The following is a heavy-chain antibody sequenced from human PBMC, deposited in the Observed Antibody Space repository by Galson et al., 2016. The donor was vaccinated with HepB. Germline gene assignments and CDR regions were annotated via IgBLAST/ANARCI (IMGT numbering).Heavy chain of an antibody. Sequence: ETLSLTCTVSGGSISGYYWSWIRQPAGKGLEWIGRIYTSVSTNYNPSLKSRVTMSVDTSKHQFSLKLSSVTAADTAVYFCARGDSSGWYTDMEYFQYWGQGTLVTVSS. CDR1: GGSISGYY. CDR2: IYTSVST. CDR3: ARGDSSGWYTDMEYFQY. D-gene: IGHD6-19*01. V-gene: IGHV4-4*07. J-gene: IGHJ1*01.